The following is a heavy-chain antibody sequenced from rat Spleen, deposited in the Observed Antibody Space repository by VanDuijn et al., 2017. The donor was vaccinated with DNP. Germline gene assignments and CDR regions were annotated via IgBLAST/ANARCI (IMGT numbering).Heavy chain of an antibody. D-gene: IGHD1-9*01. CDR2: ISYDGSST. Sequence: EVQLVESGGGLVQPGRSMKLSCAASGFTFSNYDMAWVRQAPKKGLEWVATISYDGSSTYYRDSVKGRFTISRDNAKSTLYLQMDSLRSEDTATYYGTTEGYYGYKTFDYWGQGVMVTVSS. CDR3: TTEGYYGYKTFDY. J-gene: IGHJ2*01. CDR1: GFTFSNYD. V-gene: IGHV5-7*01.